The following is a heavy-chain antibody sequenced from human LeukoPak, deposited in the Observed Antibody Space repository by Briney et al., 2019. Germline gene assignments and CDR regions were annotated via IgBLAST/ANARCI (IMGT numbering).Heavy chain of an antibody. Sequence: SETLSLTCTVSGDSISSSSYYWGWIRQPPGKGLEWIGSIYYSGSTYYNPSLKSRVTISVDTSKNQFSLKLSSVTAADTAVYYCASLRYSGSYFDYWGQGTLVTVSS. CDR1: GDSISSSSYY. V-gene: IGHV4-39*07. D-gene: IGHD1-26*01. CDR3: ASLRYSGSYFDY. J-gene: IGHJ4*02. CDR2: IYYSGST.